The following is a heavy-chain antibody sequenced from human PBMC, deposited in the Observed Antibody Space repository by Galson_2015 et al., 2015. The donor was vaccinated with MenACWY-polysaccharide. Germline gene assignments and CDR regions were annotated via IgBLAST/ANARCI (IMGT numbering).Heavy chain of an antibody. CDR2: KSYNGIR. CDR3: AGIPSTAASFGWVDL. Sequence: SFSTYWKHWFRQGPGKSLECIGYKSYNGIRNYKPSLKSRVIAAVDTSKNQSAPNLNSVTAADTTVYFCAGIPSTAASFGWVDLWGQGTLVTVSS. D-gene: IGHD4-17*01. J-gene: IGHJ5*02. CDR1: SFSTYW. V-gene: IGHV4-31*02.